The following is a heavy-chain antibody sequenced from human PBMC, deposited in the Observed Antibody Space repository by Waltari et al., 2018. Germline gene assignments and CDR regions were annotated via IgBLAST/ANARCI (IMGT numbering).Heavy chain of an antibody. Sequence: QLQLQESGPGLVKPSETLSLTCTVSGVSMDDSSYYWGWIRQPPGKGLEWIGSVYYNGNTHHNPSLKCRVTGSGDTSKNHFSLMLNSVTAADTAVYYCGRHRLAWYFDLWGRGTLVTVSS. D-gene: IGHD6-19*01. V-gene: IGHV4-39*01. J-gene: IGHJ2*01. CDR1: GVSMDDSSYY. CDR3: GRHRLAWYFDL. CDR2: VYYNGNT.